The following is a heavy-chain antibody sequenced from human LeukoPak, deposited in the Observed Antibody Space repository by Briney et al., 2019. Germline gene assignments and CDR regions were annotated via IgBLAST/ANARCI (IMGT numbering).Heavy chain of an antibody. CDR2: INHSGST. D-gene: IGHD2-2*01. J-gene: IGHJ5*02. CDR1: GGSFSGYY. Sequence: SETLSLTCAVYGGSFSGYYWSWIRQPPGKGLEWIGEINHSGSTNYNPSHKSRVTISVDTPKNQFSLRLSSVTAADTAVYYCARGLGYCSSTSCASAWGQGTLVTVSS. V-gene: IGHV4-34*01. CDR3: ARGLGYCSSTSCASA.